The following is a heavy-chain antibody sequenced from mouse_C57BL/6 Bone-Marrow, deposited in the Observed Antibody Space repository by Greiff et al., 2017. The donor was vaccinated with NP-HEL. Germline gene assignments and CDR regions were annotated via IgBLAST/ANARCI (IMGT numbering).Heavy chain of an antibody. J-gene: IGHJ2*01. D-gene: IGHD2-1*01. CDR2: ISGGGGNT. Sequence: DVKLVESGGGLVKPGGSLKLSCAASGFTFSSYTMSWVRQTPEKRLEWVATISGGGGNTYYPDSVKGRFTISRDNAKNTLYLQMSSLRSEDTALYYCARHYYGNCFDYWGQGTTLTVSS. CDR3: ARHYYGNCFDY. V-gene: IGHV5-9*01. CDR1: GFTFSSYT.